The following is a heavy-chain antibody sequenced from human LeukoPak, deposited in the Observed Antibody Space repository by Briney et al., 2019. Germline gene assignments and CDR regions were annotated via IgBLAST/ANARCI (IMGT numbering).Heavy chain of an antibody. CDR3: AREHYFYHMDG. J-gene: IGHJ6*03. Sequence: PGGSLKLFCAASGFSFSTQWMSWVRQAPGKGLEWVAIVNQGGTGKYYVDSVKGRFTISRDNAENSLYLQMNSLRAEDTAVYYCAREHYFYHMDGWGEGTTVTVSS. CDR1: GFSFSTQW. V-gene: IGHV3-7*01. CDR2: VNQGGTGK.